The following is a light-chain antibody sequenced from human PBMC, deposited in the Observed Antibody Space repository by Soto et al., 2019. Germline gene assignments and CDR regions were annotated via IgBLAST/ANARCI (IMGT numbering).Light chain of an antibody. Sequence: EVVLTLSPPTLSLSPGGRATLSCRASQFLSSYLAWHQQKPGKPPRLLIYDKSNRAAGVPARFSGSRSGTDFTLTISSLEHEDFAVYFCHQRNKFGQGTRLEI. J-gene: IGKJ5*01. CDR1: QFLSSY. CDR2: DKS. V-gene: IGKV3-11*01. CDR3: HQRNK.